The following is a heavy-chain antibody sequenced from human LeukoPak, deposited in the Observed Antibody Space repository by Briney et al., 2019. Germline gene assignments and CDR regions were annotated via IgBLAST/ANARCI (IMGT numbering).Heavy chain of an antibody. CDR1: GFTFGNYA. CDR3: ASRPQRITIFGVVPNWFDP. V-gene: IGHV3-23*01. Sequence: GGSLRLSCEASGFTFGNYAMNWVRQAPGKGLEWVSAISGSGGSTYYADSVKGRFTISRDNSKNTLYLQMNSLRAEDTAVHYCASRPQRITIFGVVPNWFDPWGQGTLVTVSS. D-gene: IGHD3-3*01. CDR2: ISGSGGST. J-gene: IGHJ5*02.